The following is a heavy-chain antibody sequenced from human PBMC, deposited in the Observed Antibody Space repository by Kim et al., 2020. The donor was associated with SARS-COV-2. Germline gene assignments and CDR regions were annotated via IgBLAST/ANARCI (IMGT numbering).Heavy chain of an antibody. Sequence: NPSLKSRVTISVDKSKNQFSLKLSSVTAADTAVYYCARAYSSGYSYYFDYWGQGTLVTVSS. V-gene: IGHV4-4*02. J-gene: IGHJ4*02. CDR3: ARAYSSGYSYYFDY. D-gene: IGHD3-22*01.